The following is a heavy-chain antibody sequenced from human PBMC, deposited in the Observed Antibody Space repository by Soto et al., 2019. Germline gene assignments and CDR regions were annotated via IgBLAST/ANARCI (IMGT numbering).Heavy chain of an antibody. CDR2: IKQDGSEK. D-gene: IGHD3-16*02. CDR3: ARDTKDYDYVWGSYRQLDY. Sequence: GGSLRLSCAASGFTFSSYWMSWVRQAPGKGLEWVANIKQDGSEKYYVDSVKGRFTISRDNAKNSLYLQMNSLRAEDTAVYYCARDTKDYDYVWGSYRQLDYWGQGTLVTVSS. CDR1: GFTFSSYW. V-gene: IGHV3-7*01. J-gene: IGHJ4*02.